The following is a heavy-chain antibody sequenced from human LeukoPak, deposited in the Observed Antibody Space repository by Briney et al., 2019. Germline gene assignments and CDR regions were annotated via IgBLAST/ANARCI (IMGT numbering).Heavy chain of an antibody. D-gene: IGHD5-12*01. J-gene: IGHJ4*02. Sequence: GGSLRLSCAASGFTFSSYWMHWVRQAPGKGLVWVSRINSDESSTSYADSVKGRFTISRDNAKNTLYLQMNSLRAEDTAVYYCARDADIVATVFDYWGQGTLVTVSS. CDR3: ARDADIVATVFDY. CDR2: INSDESST. CDR1: GFTFSSYW. V-gene: IGHV3-74*01.